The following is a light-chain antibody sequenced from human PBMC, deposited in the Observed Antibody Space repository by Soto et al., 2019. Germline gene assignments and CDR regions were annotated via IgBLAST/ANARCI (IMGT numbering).Light chain of an antibody. J-gene: IGLJ2*01. CDR1: NLGDKY. Sequence: SSELTQPPSVSVSPGQTAIITCSGDNLGDKYACWYQHKPGQSPVLVIYQDAKRPSGIPERFSGSNSGNTATLTISGTQSLDDADYYCQAWDSSSADVVFGGGTKLTVL. CDR3: QAWDSSSADVV. CDR2: QDA. V-gene: IGLV3-1*01.